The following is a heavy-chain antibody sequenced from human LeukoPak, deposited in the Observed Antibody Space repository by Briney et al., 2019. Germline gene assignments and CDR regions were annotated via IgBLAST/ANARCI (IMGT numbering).Heavy chain of an antibody. J-gene: IGHJ6*03. CDR3: ARDYGRWLQSPYYYYYYMDV. CDR2: ISYDGSNK. Sequence: GGSLRLSCAASGFTFSSYAMHWVRQAPGKGLEGVAVISYDGSNKYYADSVKGRFTISRGNSKNTLYLQMNSLRAEDTAVYYCARDYGRWLQSPYYYYYYMDVWGKGTTVTVSS. CDR1: GFTFSSYA. D-gene: IGHD5-24*01. V-gene: IGHV3-30*04.